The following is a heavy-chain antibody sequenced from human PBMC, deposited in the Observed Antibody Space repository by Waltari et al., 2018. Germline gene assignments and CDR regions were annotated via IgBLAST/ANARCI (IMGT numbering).Heavy chain of an antibody. D-gene: IGHD3-3*01. CDR3: AREDYNFYYFDL. CDR2: ISYDGSNK. J-gene: IGHJ4*02. Sequence: GVEWVRQVPGKGLEWVAHISYDGSNKNYLDSVKGRFTISRDNSKDTLFLQMNSLRPEYTAVYFCAREDYNFYYFDLWGQGTLVTVSS. CDR1: G. V-gene: IGHV3-30*19.